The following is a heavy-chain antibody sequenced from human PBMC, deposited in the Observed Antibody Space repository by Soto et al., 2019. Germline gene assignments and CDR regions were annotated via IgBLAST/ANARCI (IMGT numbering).Heavy chain of an antibody. CDR1: GYSFTKYY. Sequence: ASVKVSCKASGYSFTKYYLHWVRQAPGQGLEWMAIINPSSGDTTYAQKFQGRVTVTSYTSTSTVYMELRSLTSEDTAIYYCARVALSGGGWLDPWGQGTLVTVSS. CDR3: ARVALSGGGWLDP. D-gene: IGHD1-26*01. V-gene: IGHV1-46*01. J-gene: IGHJ5*02. CDR2: INPSSGDT.